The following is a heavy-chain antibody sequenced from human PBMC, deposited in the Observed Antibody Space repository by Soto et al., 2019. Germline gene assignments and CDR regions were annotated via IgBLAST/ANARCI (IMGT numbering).Heavy chain of an antibody. CDR2: IPSDGSNK. J-gene: IGHJ6*02. D-gene: IGHD3-16*01. CDR3: ARDFGRRMTYHSYGMDV. Sequence: PGGSLRLSCAASGFTFSSSAMHWVRQAPGKGLEWVAVIPSDGSNKYYADSVKGPFTISRDNSKNTLYLQMSSLRTEDTAVYYCARDFGRRMTYHSYGMDVWGRGTTVTVSS. V-gene: IGHV3-30-3*01. CDR1: GFTFSSSA.